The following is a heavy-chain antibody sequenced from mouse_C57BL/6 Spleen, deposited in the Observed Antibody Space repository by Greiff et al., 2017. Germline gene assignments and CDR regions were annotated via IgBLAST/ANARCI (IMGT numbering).Heavy chain of an antibody. V-gene: IGHV1-15*01. CDR3: TRGLHSFDV. CDR1: GYTFTDYE. Sequence: VKLQESGAELVRPGASVTLSCKASGYTFTDYEMHWVKQTPVHGLEWIGAIDPETGGTAYNQKFKGKAILTADKSSSTAYMELRSLTSEDSAVYYCTRGLHSFDVWGTGTTVTVSS. J-gene: IGHJ1*03. CDR2: IDPETGGT. D-gene: IGHD2-10*01.